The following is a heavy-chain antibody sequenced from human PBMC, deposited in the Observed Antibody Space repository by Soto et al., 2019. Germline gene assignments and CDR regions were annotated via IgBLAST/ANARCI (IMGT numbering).Heavy chain of an antibody. CDR2: IIPILGIA. D-gene: IGHD3-10*01. J-gene: IGHJ6*02. Sequence: QVQLVQSGAEVKKPGSSVKVSCKASGGTFSSYTISWVRQAPGQGLEWMGRIIPILGIANYAQKFQGRVTITADKSTSTAYMELSSLRSEDTAVYYCARGRQTYYYGRGPMDVWGQGTTVTVSS. V-gene: IGHV1-69*02. CDR3: ARGRQTYYYGRGPMDV. CDR1: GGTFSSYT.